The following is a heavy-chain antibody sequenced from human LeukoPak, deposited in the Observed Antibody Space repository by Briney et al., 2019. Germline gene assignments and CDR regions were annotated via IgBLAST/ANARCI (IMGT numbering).Heavy chain of an antibody. V-gene: IGHV3-7*03. D-gene: IGHD5-18*01. CDR3: ARDTGALVTHFDP. CDR2: IKYGEVEN. Sequence: WVSLRLSCAASGFTCCNYWRSWVRQAPGKGLEWGANIKYGEVENYHVDSVRGRFTSSRDNAKNSLYLQMNSLRVEDTAVYYCARDTGALVTHFDPWGQGPLVTVSS. CDR1: GFTCCNYW. J-gene: IGHJ5*02.